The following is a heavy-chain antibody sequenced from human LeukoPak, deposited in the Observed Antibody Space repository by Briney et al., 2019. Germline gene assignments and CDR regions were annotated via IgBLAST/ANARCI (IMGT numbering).Heavy chain of an antibody. CDR2: IWFDGSNK. CDR3: ARDRETYGANSPFDY. CDR1: GFTFSRYG. Sequence: GRSLRLSCAASGFTFSRYGMHWVRQAPGKGLEWVAVIWFDGSNKYYADSVKGRLTISRDNSKNTLFLQINSLRAEDTAMYYCARDRETYGANSPFDYWGRGTLVTVSS. V-gene: IGHV3-33*01. J-gene: IGHJ4*02. D-gene: IGHD4-23*01.